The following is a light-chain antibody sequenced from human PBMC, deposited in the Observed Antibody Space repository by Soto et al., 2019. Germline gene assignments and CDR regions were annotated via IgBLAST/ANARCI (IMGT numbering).Light chain of an antibody. CDR1: QSISSW. CDR3: QQYKNYPWT. V-gene: IGKV1-5*03. J-gene: IGKJ1*01. CDR2: KAS. Sequence: DIQMTQSPSTLSASVGDRVTITCRASQSISSWLAWYQQKPGKAPKLLIYKASSLGSGVPSRFSGSGSGTEFTLTISSLQPDDFATYYCQQYKNYPWTFGQGTKVEIK.